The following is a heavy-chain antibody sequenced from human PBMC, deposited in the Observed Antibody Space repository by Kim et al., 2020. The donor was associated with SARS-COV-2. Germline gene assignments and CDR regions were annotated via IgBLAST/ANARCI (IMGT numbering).Heavy chain of an antibody. V-gene: IGHV1-46*01. CDR2: T. D-gene: IGHD1-26*01. Sequence: TSYAQKFQGRVTMTRDTSTSTVYMELSSLRSEDTAVYYCARGAIVGAFDYWGQGTLVTVSS. J-gene: IGHJ4*02. CDR3: ARGAIVGAFDY.